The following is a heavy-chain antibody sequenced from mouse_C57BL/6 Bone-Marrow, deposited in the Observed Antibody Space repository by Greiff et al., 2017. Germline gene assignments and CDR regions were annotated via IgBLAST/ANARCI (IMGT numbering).Heavy chain of an antibody. CDR2: IYPSDSET. J-gene: IGHJ4*01. D-gene: IGHD2-2*01. Sequence: VQLQQPGAELVRPGSSVKLSCKASGYTFTSYWMDWVKQRPGQGLEWIGNIYPSDSETHYNQKVKDKATLTVDKSSSTAYMQISSLTSEDSAVYYCAGGGLPFYAMDYWGQGTSVTVSS. CDR1: GYTFTSYW. CDR3: AGGGLPFYAMDY. V-gene: IGHV1-61*01.